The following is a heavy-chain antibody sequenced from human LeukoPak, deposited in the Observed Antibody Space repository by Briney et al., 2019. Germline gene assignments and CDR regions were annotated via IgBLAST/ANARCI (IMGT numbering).Heavy chain of an antibody. Sequence: PGGSLRLSCAASGFTFSSYDMHWVRQATGKGLEWVSAIGTAGDTYYPGSVKGRFTISRENAKNSLYLQMDSLRAGDTAVYYCARDGYSYGMDVWGQGTTVTVSS. J-gene: IGHJ6*02. CDR2: IGTAGDT. V-gene: IGHV3-13*01. D-gene: IGHD5-18*01. CDR1: GFTFSSYD. CDR3: ARDGYSYGMDV.